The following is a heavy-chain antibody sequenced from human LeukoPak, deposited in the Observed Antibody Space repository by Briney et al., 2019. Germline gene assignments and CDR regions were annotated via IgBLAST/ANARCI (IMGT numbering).Heavy chain of an antibody. J-gene: IGHJ4*02. Sequence: SETLSLPCIVSGGSVSSDIYHWSWIRQAPGRGRGGIGHNGNANYNPTLQSRVTITIDTSKNHFTLGLNSVTAADTAVYYCATYYVGVGGRGHWGPGTLVTVSS. CDR2: NGNA. CDR3: ATYYVGVGGRGH. V-gene: IGHV4-61*03. CDR1: GGSVSSDIYH. D-gene: IGHD2-21*01.